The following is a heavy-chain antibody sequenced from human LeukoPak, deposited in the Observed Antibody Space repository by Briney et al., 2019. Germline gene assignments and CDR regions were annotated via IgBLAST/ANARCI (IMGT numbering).Heavy chain of an antibody. CDR1: SLPFSIYP. Sequence: GVSLRLSCAAWSLPFSIYPMSWLPQAPGKGLEWVSAISGSGGSTYYADSVKGRFTISRDNSKNTLYLQMNSLRAEDTAVYYCAKGRIAAAGPYYFDYWGQGTLVIVSS. CDR3: AKGRIAAAGPYYFDY. J-gene: IGHJ4*02. CDR2: ISGSGGST. V-gene: IGHV3-23*01. D-gene: IGHD6-13*01.